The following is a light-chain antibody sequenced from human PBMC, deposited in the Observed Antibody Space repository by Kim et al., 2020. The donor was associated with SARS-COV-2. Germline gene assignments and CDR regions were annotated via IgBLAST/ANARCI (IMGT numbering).Light chain of an antibody. CDR1: ESIISC. V-gene: IGKV1-5*03. Sequence: ASVGDRVTITCRASESIISCLDWYKQKPGKAPKPLIYKASSLESGVPLKFTGSGSVTEFSLTISSLQPDDFATHYCQQYYSSILTFGQGTKVDIK. CDR2: KAS. J-gene: IGKJ1*01. CDR3: QQYYSSILT.